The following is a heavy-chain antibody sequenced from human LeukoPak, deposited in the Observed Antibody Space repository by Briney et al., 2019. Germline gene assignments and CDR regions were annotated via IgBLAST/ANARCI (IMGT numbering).Heavy chain of an antibody. D-gene: IGHD3-22*01. CDR3: AGRNYYDSSGDLDY. J-gene: IGHJ4*02. CDR1: GGSFSGYY. V-gene: IGHV4-34*01. Sequence: SETLSLTCAVYGGSFSGYYWSWIRQPPGKGLEWIGEINHSGSTNYNPSLKSRVTISVDTSKNQFSLKLSSVTAADTAVYYCAGRNYYDSSGDLDYWGQGTLVTVSS. CDR2: INHSGST.